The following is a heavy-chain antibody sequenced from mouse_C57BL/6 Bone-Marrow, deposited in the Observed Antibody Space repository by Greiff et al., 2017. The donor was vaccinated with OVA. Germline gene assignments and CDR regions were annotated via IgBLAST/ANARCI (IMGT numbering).Heavy chain of an antibody. CDR1: GFNIKNTY. J-gene: IGHJ2*01. CDR2: IDPANGNT. V-gene: IGHV14-3*01. D-gene: IGHD1-1*01. Sequence: VQLQQSVAELVRPGASVKLSCTASGFNIKNTYMHWVKQRPEQGLEWIGRIDPANGNTKYAPKFQGKATITAEKSSNTAYLQHSSLTSEDSAIYYCAPMGSSLYYFAYWGQGTTLTVSS. CDR3: APMGSSLYYFAY.